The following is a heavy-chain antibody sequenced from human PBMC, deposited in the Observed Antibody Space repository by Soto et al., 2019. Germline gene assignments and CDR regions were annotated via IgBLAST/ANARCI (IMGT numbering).Heavy chain of an antibody. Sequence: QVQLQQWGAGLLKPSETLSLTCAVYGGSFSGYYWSWIRQPPGKGLEWIGEINHSGSTNYNPSLKSPVTISXXTXKTXFSLKLSSVTAADTAVYYCARPTSSSWFRTWGMDVWGQGTTVTVSS. J-gene: IGHJ6*02. CDR1: GGSFSGYY. D-gene: IGHD6-13*01. CDR3: ARPTSSSWFRTWGMDV. V-gene: IGHV4-34*01. CDR2: INHSGST.